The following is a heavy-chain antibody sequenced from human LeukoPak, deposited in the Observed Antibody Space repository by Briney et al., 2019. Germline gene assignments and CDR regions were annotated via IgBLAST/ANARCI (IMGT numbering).Heavy chain of an antibody. D-gene: IGHD2-2*01. CDR3: AKDCSTTSCQRLFDY. Sequence: GGSLRLSCAVSGFTFSSYAMSWVRQAPGKGLEWVSAISGSGGSTRYADSVKGRFTISRDNSKNMLYLQMNSLRAEDTALYYCAKDCSTTSCQRLFDYWGQGTLVTVSS. J-gene: IGHJ4*02. CDR2: ISGSGGST. V-gene: IGHV3-23*01. CDR1: GFTFSSYA.